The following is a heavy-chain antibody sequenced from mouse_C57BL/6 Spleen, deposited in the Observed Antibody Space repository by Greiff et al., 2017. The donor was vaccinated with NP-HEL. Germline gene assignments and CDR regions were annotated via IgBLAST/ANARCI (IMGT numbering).Heavy chain of an antibody. CDR3: ARIYYYGSSYFLYAMDY. Sequence: VQLQQSGPELVKPGASVKLSCKASGYTFTSYDINWVKQRPGQGLEWIGWIYPRDGSTKYNEKFKGKATLTVDTSSSTAYMELHSLTSEDSAVYFCARIYYYGSSYFLYAMDYWGQGTSVTVSS. CDR1: GYTFTSYD. D-gene: IGHD1-1*01. CDR2: IYPRDGST. V-gene: IGHV1-85*01. J-gene: IGHJ4*01.